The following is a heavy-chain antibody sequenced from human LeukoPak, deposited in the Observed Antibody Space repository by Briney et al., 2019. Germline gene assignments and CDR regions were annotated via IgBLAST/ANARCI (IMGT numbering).Heavy chain of an antibody. CDR2: INWNGGNT. V-gene: IGHV3-20*04. Sequence: PGGSLRHSCAASGFTFSSYSMNWVRQAPGKGLEWVSGINWNGGNTGYAGSVRGRFTISRDRAKNSLSLQTNSLRAEDTAVYYCARVEFGEYSSYFDDWGQGTLVTVSS. J-gene: IGHJ4*02. CDR3: ARVEFGEYSSYFDD. CDR1: GFTFSSYS. D-gene: IGHD3-10*01.